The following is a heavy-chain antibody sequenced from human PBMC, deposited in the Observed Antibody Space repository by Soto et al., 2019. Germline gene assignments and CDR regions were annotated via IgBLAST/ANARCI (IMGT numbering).Heavy chain of an antibody. V-gene: IGHV3-48*01. J-gene: IGHJ3*02. CDR3: ARDYDILTGYFFDAFDI. CDR2: ISSSSSTI. D-gene: IGHD3-9*01. Sequence: GGSLRLSCAASGFTFSSYSMNWVRQAPGKGLEWVSYISSSSSTIYYADSVKGRFTISRDNAKNSLYLQMNSLRAEDTAVYYCARDYDILTGYFFDAFDIWGQGTMVTVSS. CDR1: GFTFSSYS.